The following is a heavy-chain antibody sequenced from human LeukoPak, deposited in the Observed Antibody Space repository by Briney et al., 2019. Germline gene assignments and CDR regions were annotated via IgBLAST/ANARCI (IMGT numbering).Heavy chain of an antibody. V-gene: IGHV5-51*01. CDR3: ARVDYYDRSGYFDY. D-gene: IGHD3-22*01. J-gene: IGHJ4*02. CDR2: IYPGDSDT. Sequence: GESLKISCEGSGYSFSNYWLGWVRQMPGKGLEWMGIIYPGDSDTRYSPSFQGQVTISADKSISTAYLQWSSLKASDTAMNYCARVDYYDRSGYFDYWGQGTQVTVSS. CDR1: GYSFSNYW.